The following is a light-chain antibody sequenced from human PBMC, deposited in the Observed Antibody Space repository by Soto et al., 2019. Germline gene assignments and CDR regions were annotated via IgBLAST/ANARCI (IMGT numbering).Light chain of an antibody. CDR3: QQDKNWPPLT. V-gene: IGKV3-15*01. CDR1: QSVSSN. CDR2: GAF. Sequence: EIVMTQSPATLSVSPGERATLSCRASQSVSSNLAWYQQKPGQAPRLLIYGAFTRATGIPARFSGSGSGTEFTLTISSLQSEDFASYYCQQDKNWPPLTFGGGTKVEIK. J-gene: IGKJ4*01.